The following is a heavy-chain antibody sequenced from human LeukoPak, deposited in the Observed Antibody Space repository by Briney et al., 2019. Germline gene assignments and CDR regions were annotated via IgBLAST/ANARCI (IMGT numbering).Heavy chain of an antibody. Sequence: GGSLSLSCSASGFTFSNYAMHWVRQAPGKGLEYVSAISSNGGSTYYAEFVKGRFTISRDNSKNTLYLQMSSLRAEDTAVYYCVRREDVFDIWGQGTMVTVSS. CDR3: VRREDVFDI. CDR2: ISSNGGST. CDR1: GFTFSNYA. V-gene: IGHV3-64D*06. J-gene: IGHJ3*02. D-gene: IGHD2-15*01.